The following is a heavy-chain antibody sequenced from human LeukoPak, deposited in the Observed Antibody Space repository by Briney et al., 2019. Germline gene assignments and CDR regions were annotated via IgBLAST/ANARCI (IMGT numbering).Heavy chain of an antibody. J-gene: IGHJ4*02. V-gene: IGHV3-33*01. Sequence: GSLRLSCAASGFTFSSYGMHWVRQAPGKGLEWVAVIWYDGSNNYYADSVKGRFTISRDNSKNTLYLQMNSLRAEDTAVYYCARALGYSTATYFDYWGQGTLVTVSS. CDR3: ARALGYSTATYFDY. D-gene: IGHD5-18*01. CDR1: GFTFSSYG. CDR2: IWYDGSNN.